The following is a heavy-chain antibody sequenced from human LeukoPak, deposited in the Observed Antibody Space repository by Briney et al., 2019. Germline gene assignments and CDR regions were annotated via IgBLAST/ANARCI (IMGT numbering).Heavy chain of an antibody. CDR3: ARITRVVGATDLDY. D-gene: IGHD1-26*01. CDR1: GGTFSSYA. Sequence: SVKVSCKASGGTFSSYAISWVRQAPGQGLEWMGRIIPILGIANYAQKFQGRVTITADKSTSTAYMELSSLRSEDTAVYYCARITRVVGATDLDYWGQGTLVTVSS. CDR2: IIPILGIA. V-gene: IGHV1-69*04. J-gene: IGHJ4*02.